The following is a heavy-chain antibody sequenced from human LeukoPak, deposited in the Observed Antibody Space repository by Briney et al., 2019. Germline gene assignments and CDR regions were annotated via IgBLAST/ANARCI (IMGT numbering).Heavy chain of an antibody. D-gene: IGHD6-19*01. CDR2: IYYSGST. Sequence: SETLSLTCTVSGGSISSNNYYWGWIRQPPGKGLEWIGSIYYSGSTYYNPSLKSRVTISVDTSKNQFSLKLSSVTAADTAVYYCARLAVAGTYYYYYMDVWGKGTTVTISS. CDR1: GGSISSNNYY. J-gene: IGHJ6*03. V-gene: IGHV4-39*07. CDR3: ARLAVAGTYYYYYMDV.